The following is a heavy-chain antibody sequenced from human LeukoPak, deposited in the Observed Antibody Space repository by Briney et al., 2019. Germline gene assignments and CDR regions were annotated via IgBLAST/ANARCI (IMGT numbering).Heavy chain of an antibody. D-gene: IGHD6-13*01. CDR3: AKDQGSSSWYDWFDP. J-gene: IGHJ5*02. CDR2: IIPIFGTT. V-gene: IGHV1-69*13. CDR1: GDTFSDFS. Sequence: ASVKVSCKATGDTFSDFSISWVRQAPGQGLEWMGGIIPIFGTTNYAQKFQGRVTITADDSTRTVYMEVSSLRSDDTAVYYCAKDQGSSSWYDWFDPWGQGTLVTVPS.